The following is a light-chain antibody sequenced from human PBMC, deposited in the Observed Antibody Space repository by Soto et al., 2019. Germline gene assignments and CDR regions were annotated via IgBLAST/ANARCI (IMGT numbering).Light chain of an antibody. CDR1: QSASGW. CDR2: KAS. CDR3: PQWNSYSRT. Sequence: DIQLTQSPSTLSASVGDRVIITCRASQSASGWLAWYQQKPGKAPKLLIYKASTRTSGVPARFSGSGSGTDFTLTISSLQPEDFATYYCPQWNSYSRTFGQGTKVEI. J-gene: IGKJ1*01. V-gene: IGKV1-5*03.